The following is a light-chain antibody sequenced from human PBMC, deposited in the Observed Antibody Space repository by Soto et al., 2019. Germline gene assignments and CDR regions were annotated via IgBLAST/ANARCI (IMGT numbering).Light chain of an antibody. CDR3: AAWDDSLNGVV. CDR2: SNN. V-gene: IGLV1-44*01. Sequence: QSVLTQPPSASGTPGQRVTISCSGSSSNIGINTVNWYQQLPGTAPKLLIFSNNQRPSGVPDRFSGSKSGTPASLAISGLQSEDEADYYCAAWDDSLNGVVFGGGTQLTVL. J-gene: IGLJ2*01. CDR1: SSNIGINT.